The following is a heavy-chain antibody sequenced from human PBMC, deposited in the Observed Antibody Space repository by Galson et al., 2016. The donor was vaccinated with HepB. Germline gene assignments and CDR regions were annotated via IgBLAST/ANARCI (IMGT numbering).Heavy chain of an antibody. D-gene: IGHD6-13*01. V-gene: IGHV4-4*02. J-gene: IGHJ4*02. CDR3: TRDREDGRSW. CDR2: IYHSGTT. CDR1: GGSLTSSSW. Sequence: SETLSLTCAVSGGSLTSSSWWPWVRQPPGKGLEWIGEIYHSGTTNYNPSLKGRVTITLDRFKNQFSLLVTSGTAADMAVYYGTRDREDGRSWWGPGTLVTVAS.